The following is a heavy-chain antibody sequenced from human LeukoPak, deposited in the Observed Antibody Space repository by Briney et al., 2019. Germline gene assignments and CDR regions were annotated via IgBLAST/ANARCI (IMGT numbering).Heavy chain of an antibody. CDR2: IYYSGST. V-gene: IGHV4-59*01. CDR3: ASYEVVTPGGGYFQH. CDR1: GGSISSYY. D-gene: IGHD4-23*01. Sequence: SETLPLTCTVSGGSISSYYWSWIRQPPGKGLEWIGYIYYSGSTNYNPSLKSRVTISVDTSKNQFSLKLSSVTAGDTAVYYCASYEVVTPGGGYFQHWGQGTLVTVSS. J-gene: IGHJ1*01.